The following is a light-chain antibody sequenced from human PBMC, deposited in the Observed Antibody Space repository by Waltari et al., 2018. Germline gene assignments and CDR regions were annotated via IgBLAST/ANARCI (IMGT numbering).Light chain of an antibody. CDR2: DDY. CDR3: QVYDTSGDHPLYG. V-gene: IGLV3-21*04. Sequence: SYVLPQPSSLSVAPGETARITCGGNNIGSKSVHWYQQKPGQAPVLVIYDDYDRPYGLTERVSGFNSGFTATLTISMVEAVDEADYAGQVYDTSGDHPLYGFGTGTAVSVL. CDR1: NIGSKS. J-gene: IGLJ1*01.